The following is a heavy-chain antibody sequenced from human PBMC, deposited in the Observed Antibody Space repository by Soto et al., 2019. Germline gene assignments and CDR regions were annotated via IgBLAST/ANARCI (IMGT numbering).Heavy chain of an antibody. J-gene: IGHJ3*02. V-gene: IGHV3-21*01. CDR1: GFTFSSYS. CDR3: ARARVGGTPTDFDI. D-gene: IGHD1-26*01. Sequence: GGSLRLSCAASGFTFSSYSMNWVRQAPGKGLEWVSSISSSSSYIYYADSVKGRFTISRDNAKNSLYLQMNSLRAEDTAVYYCARARVGGTPTDFDIWGQGTMVTASS. CDR2: ISSSSSYI.